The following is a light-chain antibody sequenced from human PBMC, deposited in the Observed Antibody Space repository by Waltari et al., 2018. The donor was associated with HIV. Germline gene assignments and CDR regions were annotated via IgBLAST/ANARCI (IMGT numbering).Light chain of an antibody. J-gene: IGLJ3*02. CDR3: QSYDNRLRGV. CDR2: GNN. Sequence: QSVLTQPPSVSGAPGQRVRISCTGTTFNIGEGLDVHWYQHLPGTAPKLLILGNNSRPSVLACRFSSSKSGSTASLAITGLQAEDEAEYYCQSYDNRLRGVFGGGTKVTVL. CDR1: TFNIGEGLD. V-gene: IGLV1-40*01.